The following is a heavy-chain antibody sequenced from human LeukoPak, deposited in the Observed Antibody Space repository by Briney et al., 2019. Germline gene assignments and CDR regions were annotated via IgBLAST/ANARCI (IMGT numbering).Heavy chain of an antibody. V-gene: IGHV4-4*07. D-gene: IGHD1-26*01. CDR1: GGSISSYY. Sequence: SETLSLTCTVSGGSISSYYWSWIRQPAGKGLEWIGRIYTSGSTNYNPSLKSRVTMSVDTSKNQFSLKLSSVTAADTAVYYCASSAIVGATYYFDYWGQGTLVTVSS. J-gene: IGHJ4*02. CDR3: ASSAIVGATYYFDY. CDR2: IYTSGST.